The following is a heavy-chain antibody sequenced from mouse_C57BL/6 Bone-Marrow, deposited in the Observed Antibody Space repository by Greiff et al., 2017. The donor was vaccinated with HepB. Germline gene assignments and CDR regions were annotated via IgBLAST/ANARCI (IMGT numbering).Heavy chain of an antibody. Sequence: QVQLQQPGAELVMPGASVKLSCKASGYTFTSYWMHWVKQRPGQGLEWIGEIDPSDSYTNYNQKFKGKSTLTVDKSSSTAYMQLSSLTSEDPSVYYCARWGYYGAWFAYWGQGTLVTVSA. V-gene: IGHV1-69*01. J-gene: IGHJ3*01. CDR2: IDPSDSYT. CDR1: GYTFTSYW. D-gene: IGHD1-1*01. CDR3: ARWGYYGAWFAY.